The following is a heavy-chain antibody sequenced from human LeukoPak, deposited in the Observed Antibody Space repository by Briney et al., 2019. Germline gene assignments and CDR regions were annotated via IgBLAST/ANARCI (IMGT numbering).Heavy chain of an antibody. V-gene: IGHV1-18*01. CDR2: ISAYNGDT. J-gene: IGHJ4*02. Sequence: ASVTVSCKASGFTFTSSGFSWVRQAPGQGLEGMGWISAYNGDTNYAQKLQGRLTMTADTSTSTAYMELGSLRSDDTAVYYCARVGDFHLLYYFDYWGQGTLVTVSS. CDR1: GFTFTSSG. D-gene: IGHD2-2*01. CDR3: ARVGDFHLLYYFDY.